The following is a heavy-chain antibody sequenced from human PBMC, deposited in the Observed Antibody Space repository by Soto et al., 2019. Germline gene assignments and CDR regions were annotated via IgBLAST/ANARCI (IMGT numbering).Heavy chain of an antibody. CDR2: IYYSGST. CDR1: GGSISSYY. CDR3: ATAQMATIGAYYYYYYGMDV. J-gene: IGHJ6*02. V-gene: IGHV4-59*01. Sequence: SETLSLTCTVSGGSISSYYWSWIRQPPGKGLEWIGYIYYSGSTNYNPSLKSRVTISVGTSKNQFSLKLSSVTAADTAVYYCATAQMATIGAYYYYYYGMDVRGQGTTVTVSS. D-gene: IGHD5-12*01.